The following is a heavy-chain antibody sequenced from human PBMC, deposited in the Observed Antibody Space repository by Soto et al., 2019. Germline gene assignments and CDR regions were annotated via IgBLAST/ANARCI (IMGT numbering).Heavy chain of an antibody. V-gene: IGHV1-3*01. CDR3: ARGALRLGCSGGSCPTWFDP. CDR1: GDTFTAYS. J-gene: IGHJ5*02. CDR2: INAGNGDT. D-gene: IGHD2-15*01. Sequence: GASVKVSCKASGDTFTAYSIHWVRQAPGQRLEWMGWINAGNGDTKYSQKFQGRVTFTRDTSASTAYMDLSSLRSEDTAVYYCARGALRLGCSGGSCPTWFDPWGQGTLVTVS.